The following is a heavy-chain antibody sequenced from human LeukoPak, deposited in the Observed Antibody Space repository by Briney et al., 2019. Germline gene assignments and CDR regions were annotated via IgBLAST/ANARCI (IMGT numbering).Heavy chain of an antibody. J-gene: IGHJ4*02. D-gene: IGHD2-2*01. CDR2: IIPIFGTA. V-gene: IGHV1-69*13. CDR1: GGTFSSYA. CDR3: ARGDCSSTSCSSFDY. Sequence: SVKVSCKASGGTFSSYAISWVRQAPGQGLEWKGGIIPIFGTANYAQKFQGRVTITADESTSTAYTELSSLRSEDTAVYYCARGDCSSTSCSSFDYWGQGTLVTVSS.